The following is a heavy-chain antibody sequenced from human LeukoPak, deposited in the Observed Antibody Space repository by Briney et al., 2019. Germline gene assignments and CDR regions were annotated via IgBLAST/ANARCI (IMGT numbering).Heavy chain of an antibody. D-gene: IGHD5-18*01. J-gene: IGHJ4*02. CDR3: AKDGKGSYGPKNHYFDY. Sequence: PGGSLRLSCAASGFTFSAHGMNWVRHSPGRGLEWVSGIGGSSGFITYYADSVKGRFTVSRDNSKDTMYLQMNGLRAEDTAVYYCAKDGKGSYGPKNHYFDYWGQGTLVTVSS. CDR2: IGGSSGFIT. V-gene: IGHV3-23*01. CDR1: GFTFSAHG.